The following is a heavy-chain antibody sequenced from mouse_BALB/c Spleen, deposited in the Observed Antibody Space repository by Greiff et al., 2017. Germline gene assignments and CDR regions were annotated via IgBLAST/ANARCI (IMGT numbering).Heavy chain of an antibody. CDR1: GFTFSSYG. CDR3: ARIPTPNYFDY. CDR2: ISSGGSYT. J-gene: IGHJ2*01. V-gene: IGHV5-6*01. D-gene: IGHD2-10*01. Sequence: VQLKESGGDLVKPGGSLKLSCAASGFTFSSYGMSWVRQTPDKRLEWVATISSGGSYTYYPDSVKGRFTISRDNAKNTLYLQMSSLKSEDTAMYYCARIPTPNYFDYWGQGTTLTVSS.